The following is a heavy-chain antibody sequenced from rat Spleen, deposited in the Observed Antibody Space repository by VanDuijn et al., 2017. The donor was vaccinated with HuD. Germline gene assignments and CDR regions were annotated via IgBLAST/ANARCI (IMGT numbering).Heavy chain of an antibody. CDR3: AKESATPGSNWFAY. D-gene: IGHD1-4*01. V-gene: IGHV5-19*01. Sequence: EVQLVESGGGLVQPGGSLKLSCAASEFTFRNYGMNWIRQAPTKGLEWVASISPTGGSTYYRDSLKCRFTVSRDNAESTLHLQMDSLRSEDTATYYCAKESATPGSNWFAYWGQGTLVTVSS. J-gene: IGHJ3*01. CDR2: ISPTGGST. CDR1: EFTFRNYG.